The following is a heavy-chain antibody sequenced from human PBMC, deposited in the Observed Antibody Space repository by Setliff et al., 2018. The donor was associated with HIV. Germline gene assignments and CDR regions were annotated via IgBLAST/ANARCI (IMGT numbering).Heavy chain of an antibody. Sequence: GASVKVSCKASGFTFSIYTINWVRQAPGKGLEWVSSISSSGNYINYADSVKGRFTISRDNAKNSLDLQMNSLRAEDTAVYFCARSESSGYSLPYTRFDAWGQGALVTVSS. V-gene: IGHV3-21*01. CDR1: GFTFSIYT. D-gene: IGHD3-22*01. CDR2: ISSSGNYI. CDR3: ARSESSGYSLPYTRFDA. J-gene: IGHJ5*02.